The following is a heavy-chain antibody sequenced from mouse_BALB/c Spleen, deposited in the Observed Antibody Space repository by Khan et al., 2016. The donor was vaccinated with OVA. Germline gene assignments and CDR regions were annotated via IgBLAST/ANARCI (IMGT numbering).Heavy chain of an antibody. CDR3: AKGYFGNYEFAY. J-gene: IGHJ3*01. Sequence: QVQLQQSGTELVKPGASVKLSCKTSGYTFTSYWIQWVKQRPGQGLGWIGQIFPGTGTTYYNENFKGQATLTIDPSSTTAYMQLSSLTSEDSAVYFCAKGYFGNYEFAYWGQGTLVTVSA. CDR2: IFPGTGTT. D-gene: IGHD2-1*01. CDR1: GYTFTSYW. V-gene: IGHV1S132*01.